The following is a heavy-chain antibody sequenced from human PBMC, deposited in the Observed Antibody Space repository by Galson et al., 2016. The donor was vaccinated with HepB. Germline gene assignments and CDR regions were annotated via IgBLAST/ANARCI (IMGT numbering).Heavy chain of an antibody. J-gene: IGHJ6*02. Sequence: SLRLSCAVSGFTFSNYWMSWVRQAPGKGPEWVADINLDETEKYYMDSVRGRLTIFRDNAKNLLFLQMNDLRVEDTAVYYCARGAAAEPIGGYYSALDVWGQGTTVTVSS. CDR3: ARGAAAEPIGGYYSALDV. D-gene: IGHD3-22*01. V-gene: IGHV3-7*02. CDR1: GFTFSNYW. CDR2: INLDETEK.